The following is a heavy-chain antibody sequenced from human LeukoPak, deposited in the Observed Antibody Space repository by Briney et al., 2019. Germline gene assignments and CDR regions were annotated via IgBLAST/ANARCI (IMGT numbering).Heavy chain of an antibody. CDR2: ISDDGSRK. J-gene: IGHJ6*02. V-gene: IGHV3-30-3*01. CDR3: ARDYYGSGSHATGMDV. CDR1: EFSFSSHV. D-gene: IGHD3-10*01. Sequence: PGRPLRLSCVASEFSFSSHVIHWVRQAPGQGLEWVAMISDDGSRKYHADSVKGRFSISRDNSKNTLFLQMNSLRVDDTAVYYCARDYYGSGSHATGMDVWGQGTTVTVSS.